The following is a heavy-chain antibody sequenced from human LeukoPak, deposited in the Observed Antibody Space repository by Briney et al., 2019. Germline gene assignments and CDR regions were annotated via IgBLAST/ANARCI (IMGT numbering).Heavy chain of an antibody. CDR1: GGSFSGYY. V-gene: IGHV4-34*01. J-gene: IGHJ3*02. D-gene: IGHD4-23*01. Sequence: PSETLSLTCAVYGGSFSGYYWSWIRQPPGKGLEWIGEINHSGSTNYNPSLKSRVTISVDTSKNQFSLKLSSVTAADTTVYYCARGFARWYPRNAFDIWGQGTMVTVSS. CDR3: ARGFARWYPRNAFDI. CDR2: INHSGST.